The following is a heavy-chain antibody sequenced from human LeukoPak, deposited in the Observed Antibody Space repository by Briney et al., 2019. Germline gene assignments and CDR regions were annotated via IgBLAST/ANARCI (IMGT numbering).Heavy chain of an antibody. J-gene: IGHJ4*02. CDR1: GFTFSSYG. V-gene: IGHV3-73*01. CDR3: TTILFY. D-gene: IGHD2/OR15-2a*01. CDR2: IRSKANSYAT. Sequence: GGSLRLSCAASGFTFSSYGMSWVRQAPGKGLEWVGRIRSKANSYATAYAASVKGRFTISRDDSKNTAYLQMNSLKTEDTAVYYCTTILFYWGQGTLVTVSS.